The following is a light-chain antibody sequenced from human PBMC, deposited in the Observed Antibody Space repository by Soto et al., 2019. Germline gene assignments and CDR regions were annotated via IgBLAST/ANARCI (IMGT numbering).Light chain of an antibody. V-gene: IGKV3-11*01. CDR3: QHRTNWPTWT. CDR1: QSISSY. Sequence: EIVLTQSPATLSLSPGERATLSCRASQSISSYLAWYQQKPGQAPRLLIYNASNRATGIPARFSGSGSGTDFSLTISSLEPEDFAVYYCQHRTNWPTWTVGQGTKVDIK. CDR2: NAS. J-gene: IGKJ1*01.